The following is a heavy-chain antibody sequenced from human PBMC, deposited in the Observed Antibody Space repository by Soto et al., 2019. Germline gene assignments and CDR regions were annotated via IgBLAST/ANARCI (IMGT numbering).Heavy chain of an antibody. CDR3: ARDRGSSGYFDY. CDR2: IIPIFGTA. V-gene: IGHV1-69*13. Sequence: SVKVSCKASGGTFSSYSISWVRQAPGQGLEWMGGIIPIFGTANYAQKFQGRVTITADESTSTAYMELSSLRSEDTAVYYCARDRGSSGYFDYWGQGTLVNVSS. CDR1: GGTFSSYS. D-gene: IGHD3-22*01. J-gene: IGHJ4*02.